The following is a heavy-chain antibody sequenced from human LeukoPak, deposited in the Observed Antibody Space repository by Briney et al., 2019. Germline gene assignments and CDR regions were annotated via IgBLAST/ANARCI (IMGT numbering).Heavy chain of an antibody. J-gene: IGHJ4*02. CDR2: ISGSSSYI. V-gene: IGHV3-21*01. D-gene: IGHD2-15*01. Sequence: GGSLRLSCAASGFSFSSYSMNWVRQAPGKGLEWVSSISGSSSYIYYADSVKGRFTISRDNAKNSLYLQMNSLRAEDTAVYYCARDHQGYCSGGSCTYFDYWGQGTLLTVSS. CDR1: GFSFSSYS. CDR3: ARDHQGYCSGGSCTYFDY.